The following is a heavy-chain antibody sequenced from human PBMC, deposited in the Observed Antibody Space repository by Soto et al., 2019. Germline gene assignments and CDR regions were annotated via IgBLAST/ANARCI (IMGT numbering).Heavy chain of an antibody. D-gene: IGHD6-13*01. Sequence: QAQLVQSGAEVKKPGASVKVSCKASGYTFTNYAFSWVRQAPGQGLEWMGWISAYNGNTNYPQKLQGRVTMTTDTSTSTAYMELRSLRSDATAVYYCAGDLAAAGRFDCWGQGTLVTVSS. J-gene: IGHJ4*02. V-gene: IGHV1-18*01. CDR3: AGDLAAAGRFDC. CDR2: ISAYNGNT. CDR1: GYTFTNYA.